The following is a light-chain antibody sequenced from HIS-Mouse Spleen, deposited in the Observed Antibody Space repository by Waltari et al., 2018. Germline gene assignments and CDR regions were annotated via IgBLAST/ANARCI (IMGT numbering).Light chain of an antibody. J-gene: IGKJ4*01. V-gene: IGKV1-13*02. CDR1: QGISSA. CDR3: QQFNSYPLT. Sequence: AIQLTQSPSSLSASVGDRVTITCRASQGISSALAWYQKKPGKAPKLLIYDASSLASGVPSRFSGSGSGTDFTLTISSLQPEDFATYYCQQFNSYPLTFGGGTKVEIK. CDR2: DAS.